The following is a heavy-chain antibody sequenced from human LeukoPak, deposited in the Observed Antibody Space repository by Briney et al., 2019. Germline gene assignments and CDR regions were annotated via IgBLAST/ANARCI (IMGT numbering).Heavy chain of an antibody. J-gene: IGHJ4*02. Sequence: GGSLRLSCAASGFTFSSFATSWVRQAPGKGLEWVAVIWYDGSNKYYADSVKGRFIISRDISKNTLYLQMNSLRAEDTAVYYCAKPYYYGSRSYMDYWGQGTLVTVSS. CDR1: GFTFSSFA. CDR2: IWYDGSNK. V-gene: IGHV3-33*06. D-gene: IGHD3-10*01. CDR3: AKPYYYGSRSYMDY.